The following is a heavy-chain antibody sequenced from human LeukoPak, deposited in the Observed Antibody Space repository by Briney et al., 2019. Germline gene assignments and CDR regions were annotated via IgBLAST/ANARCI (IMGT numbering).Heavy chain of an antibody. Sequence: SETLSLTCTVYSGSISSSSYYWGWIRQPPGKGLEWIGRIYYRGSTYYNPSLKSRISISKDASKNQFSLKVSSVTAADMAVYYCARIKKVDTSIDYWGQGTLVTVSS. CDR1: SGSISSSSYY. D-gene: IGHD5-18*01. CDR2: IYYRGST. V-gene: IGHV4-39*01. J-gene: IGHJ4*02. CDR3: ARIKKVDTSIDY.